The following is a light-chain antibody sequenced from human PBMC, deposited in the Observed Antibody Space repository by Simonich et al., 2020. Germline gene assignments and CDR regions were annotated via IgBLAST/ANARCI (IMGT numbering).Light chain of an antibody. J-gene: IGLJ3*02. CDR2: RNN. CDR3: AAWDDSLNGWV. V-gene: IGLV1-47*01. CDR1: SSNIGSNY. Sequence: QSVLTQPPSASGTPGQRVTISCSGSSSNIGSNYVYWYQQLPGTAPKLLIYRNNQRPLGVPDRFSGSKSGTSASLAISGLRSEDEADYYCAAWDDSLNGWVFGGGTKLTVL.